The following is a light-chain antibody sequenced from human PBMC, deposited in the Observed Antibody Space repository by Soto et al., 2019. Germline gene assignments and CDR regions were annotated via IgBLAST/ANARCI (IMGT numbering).Light chain of an antibody. CDR3: QQYTNWFPFT. V-gene: IGKV3D-15*01. CDR1: QSVSSN. J-gene: IGKJ5*01. Sequence: EIVVTQSPATLSVSPGGRATLSCRASQSVSSNLAWYQQKPGQAPRLLIYAASARATGIPARFSGSGSGTEFTLPISSLQSEDFAVYYCQQYTNWFPFTFGQGTLLEIK. CDR2: AAS.